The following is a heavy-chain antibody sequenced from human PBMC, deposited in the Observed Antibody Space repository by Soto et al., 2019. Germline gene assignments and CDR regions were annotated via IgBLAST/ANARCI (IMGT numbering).Heavy chain of an antibody. V-gene: IGHV2-5*02. CDR3: AHKGDVSRGFKY. CDR1: GFSFSVNGVA. Sequence: QITLKESGPTLVKPTQTLTLTCTFSGFSFSVNGVAVGWIRQPPGQALEWLALIYWDDVQRYNPSLKDRLTIXKAXSRNQVVLTMTNMDPVDTATYSCAHKGDVSRGFKYWGQGTLVTVSS. J-gene: IGHJ4*02. CDR2: IYWDDVQ. D-gene: IGHD1-26*01.